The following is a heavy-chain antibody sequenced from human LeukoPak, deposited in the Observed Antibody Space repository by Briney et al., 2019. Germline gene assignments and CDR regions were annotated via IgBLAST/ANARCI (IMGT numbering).Heavy chain of an antibody. Sequence: PGGSLRLSCAASGFTFSSYAMSWVRQAPGKGLEWVSAISGSGGSTYYADSVKGRFTISRDNSKNTLYLQMNSLRAEDTAVYYCAKDRGTYYYDSSGHQGGGTPDYWGQGTLVTVSS. V-gene: IGHV3-23*01. J-gene: IGHJ4*02. CDR2: ISGSGGST. D-gene: IGHD3-22*01. CDR1: GFTFSSYA. CDR3: AKDRGTYYYDSSGHQGGGTPDY.